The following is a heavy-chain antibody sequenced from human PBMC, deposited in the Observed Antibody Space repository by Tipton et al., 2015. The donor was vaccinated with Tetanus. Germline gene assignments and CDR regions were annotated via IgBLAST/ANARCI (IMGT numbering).Heavy chain of an antibody. CDR1: GGSISSGGFF. CDR3: ARDQGGGRVVRLNWFDP. CDR2: VYYSGST. Sequence: TLSLTCTVSGGSISSGGFFWNWIRQFPGKGLEWIGYVYYSGSTFYNPSLKSRVSISVGTSKNQFSLNLTSVTAADTAVYYCARDQGGGRVVRLNWFDPWGHGTLVTVSS. J-gene: IGHJ5*02. D-gene: IGHD6-6*01. V-gene: IGHV4-31*03.